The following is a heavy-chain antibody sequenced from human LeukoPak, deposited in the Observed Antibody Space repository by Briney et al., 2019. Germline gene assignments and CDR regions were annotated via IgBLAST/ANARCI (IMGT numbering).Heavy chain of an antibody. Sequence: PGASLRLSCAASGFSFSHAWMSWVRQAPAKGVEWVGRIKSKTDGGTTDYAAPMKGRFTISRDDSKNTLYLQMNSLKTEDTAVYYCSTDRRDWNPRDWGQGTLVTVSS. D-gene: IGHD1-1*01. CDR3: STDRRDWNPRD. CDR1: GFSFSHAW. CDR2: IKSKTDGGTT. J-gene: IGHJ4*02. V-gene: IGHV3-15*01.